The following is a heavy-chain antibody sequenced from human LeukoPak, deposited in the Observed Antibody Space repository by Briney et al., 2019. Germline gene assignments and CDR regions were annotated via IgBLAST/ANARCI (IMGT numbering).Heavy chain of an antibody. D-gene: IGHD4-17*01. J-gene: IGHJ4*02. V-gene: IGHV3-33*01. CDR2: IWYDGSNK. CDR3: ARETTVTINFDY. Sequence: GGSLRLSCAASGFTFTTYGFHWVRQAPGKGLEWVAVIWYDGSNKYYADSVKGRFTISRDNSKNTLYLQMNSLRAEDTAVYYCARETTVTINFDYWGQGTLVTVSS. CDR1: GFTFTTYG.